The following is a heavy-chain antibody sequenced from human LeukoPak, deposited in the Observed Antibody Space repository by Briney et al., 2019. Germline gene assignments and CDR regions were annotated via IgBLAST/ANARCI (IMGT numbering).Heavy chain of an antibody. CDR1: GYIFTSYW. D-gene: IGHD5-12*01. V-gene: IGHV5-10-1*01. Sequence: GESLKISCKGSGYIFTSYWINWVRQTPGKGLEWMGWIDPSDSYTKYSPSFQVHVTISADKSISTAYLQWSSLKASDTAMYYCARRLYSGDEAYDYWGQGTLVTVSS. CDR2: IDPSDSYT. J-gene: IGHJ4*02. CDR3: ARRLYSGDEAYDY.